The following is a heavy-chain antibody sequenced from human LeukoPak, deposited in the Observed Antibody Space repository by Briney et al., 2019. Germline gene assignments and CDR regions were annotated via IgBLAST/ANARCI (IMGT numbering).Heavy chain of an antibody. J-gene: IGHJ4*02. D-gene: IGHD1-1*01. V-gene: IGHV4-34*01. CDR3: ARSPWNDDALWY. CDR2: INHSGSP. Sequence: SETLSLTCAVYGGSFSDYYWTWIRQPPGKGLEWIGEINHSGSPNNNPSLKSRVTISVDRSKNQFSLKLSSVTAADTAVYYCARSPWNDDALWYWGQGTLVTVSS. CDR1: GGSFSDYY.